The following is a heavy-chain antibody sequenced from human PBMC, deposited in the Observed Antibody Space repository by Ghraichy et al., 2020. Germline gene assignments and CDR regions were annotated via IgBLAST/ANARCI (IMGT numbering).Heavy chain of an antibody. CDR2: IDPSDSYT. CDR3: VRLGRGYYYGSGSYYDAFDI. Sequence: GESLNISCKGSGYSFTSYWISWVRQMPGKGLEWMGRIDPSDSYTNYSPSFQGHVTISADKSISTAYLQWSSLKASDTAMYYCVRLGRGYYYGSGSYYDAFDIWGQGTMVTVSS. D-gene: IGHD3-10*01. CDR1: GYSFTSYW. J-gene: IGHJ3*02. V-gene: IGHV5-10-1*01.